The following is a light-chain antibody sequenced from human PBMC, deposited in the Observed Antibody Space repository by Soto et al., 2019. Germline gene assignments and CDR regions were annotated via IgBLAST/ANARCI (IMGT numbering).Light chain of an antibody. V-gene: IGLV1-47*02. CDR1: SSNIGSNY. CDR2: SNN. J-gene: IGLJ2*01. CDR3: AVWDGNLSGVV. Sequence: QSVLTQPPSASGTPGQRVTISCSGSSSNIGSNYVYWYQQLPGTAPKLLIYSNNQRPSGVPDRFSGSKSGTSASLAISGLRSEDEADYYCAVWDGNLSGVVFGGGTKLTVL.